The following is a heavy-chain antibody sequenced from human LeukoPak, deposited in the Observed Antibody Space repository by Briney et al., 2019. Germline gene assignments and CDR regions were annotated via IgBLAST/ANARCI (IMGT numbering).Heavy chain of an antibody. V-gene: IGHV3-30*18. CDR2: ISYDGSNK. Sequence: PGGSLRLSCAASGFTFSSYGMHWVRQAPGKGLEWVAVISYDGSNKYYADSVKGRFTISRDNSKNTLYLQMNSLRAEDTAVYYCAKSVAGTESPFDYWGQGTLVTVSS. CDR1: GFTFSSYG. D-gene: IGHD6-19*01. CDR3: AKSVAGTESPFDY. J-gene: IGHJ4*02.